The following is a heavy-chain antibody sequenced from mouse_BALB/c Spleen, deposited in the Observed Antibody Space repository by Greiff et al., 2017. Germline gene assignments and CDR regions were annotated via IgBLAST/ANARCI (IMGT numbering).Heavy chain of an antibody. Sequence: VHVKQSGAELVKPGASVKLSCTASGFNIKDTYMHWVKQRPEQGLEWIGRIDPANGNTKYDPKFQGKATITADTSSNTAYLQLSSLTSEDTAVYYCARVLITTVVLDYWGQGTTLTVSS. CDR3: ARVLITTVVLDY. V-gene: IGHV14-3*02. D-gene: IGHD1-1*01. CDR1: GFNIKDTY. CDR2: IDPANGNT. J-gene: IGHJ2*01.